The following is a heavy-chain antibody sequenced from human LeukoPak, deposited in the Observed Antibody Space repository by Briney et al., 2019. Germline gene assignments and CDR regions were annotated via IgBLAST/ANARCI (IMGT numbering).Heavy chain of an antibody. Sequence: SQTLSLTCAISGDSVSSNSAAWTWIRQSPSRGLEWLGRTYYRSKWYNDYAVSVKSRITINPDTSKNQFSLQLNSVTPEDTAVYYCARARIVGATTTEELDYWGQGTLVTVSS. D-gene: IGHD1-26*01. J-gene: IGHJ4*02. CDR3: ARARIVGATTTEELDY. CDR1: GDSVSSNSAA. CDR2: TYYRSKWYN. V-gene: IGHV6-1*01.